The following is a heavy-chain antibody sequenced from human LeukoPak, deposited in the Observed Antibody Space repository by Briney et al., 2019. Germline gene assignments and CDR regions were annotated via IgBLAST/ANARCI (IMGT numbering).Heavy chain of an antibody. V-gene: IGHV4-34*01. D-gene: IGHD2-2*01. Sequence: PSETLSLTCAVYGGSFSSYYWTWVRQPPGEGLEWIGEITHRGTTHYNPSLKSRVTISADTQFALKLTSVTAADTAVYYCAILGYCSSASCYAIPIWGQGSLVTVSS. J-gene: IGHJ4*02. CDR3: AILGYCSSASCYAIPI. CDR1: GGSFSSYY. CDR2: ITHRGTT.